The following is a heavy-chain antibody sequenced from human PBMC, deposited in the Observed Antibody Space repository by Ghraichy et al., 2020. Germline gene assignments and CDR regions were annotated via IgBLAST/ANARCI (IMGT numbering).Heavy chain of an antibody. V-gene: IGHV3-21*01. Sequence: GGSLRLSCAASGFTFSSYSMNWVRQAPGKGLEWVSSISSSSSYIYYADSVKGRFTISRDNAKNSLYLQMNSLRAEDTAVYYCARDQEDIVVVVAARSDAFDIWGQGTMVTVSS. J-gene: IGHJ3*02. CDR3: ARDQEDIVVVVAARSDAFDI. D-gene: IGHD2-15*01. CDR2: ISSSSSYI. CDR1: GFTFSSYS.